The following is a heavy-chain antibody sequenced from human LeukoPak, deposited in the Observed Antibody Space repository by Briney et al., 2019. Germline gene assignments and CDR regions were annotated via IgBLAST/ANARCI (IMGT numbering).Heavy chain of an antibody. V-gene: IGHV4-30-4*01. CDR1: GGSISSGDYY. D-gene: IGHD5-12*01. Sequence: SETLSLTCTVSGGSISSGDYYWSWIRQPPGKGLEWIGYIYYSGSTYYNPSLKSRVTISVDTSKNQFSLKLSSVTAADTAVYYCARAPSLSSGYGNPRYFDLWGRGTLVTVSS. J-gene: IGHJ2*01. CDR2: IYYSGST. CDR3: ARAPSLSSGYGNPRYFDL.